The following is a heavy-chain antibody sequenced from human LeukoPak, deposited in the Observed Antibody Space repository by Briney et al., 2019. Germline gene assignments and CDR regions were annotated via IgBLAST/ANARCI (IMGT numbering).Heavy chain of an antibody. CDR2: IWYDGSNK. J-gene: IGHJ4*02. CDR1: GFTFSSYG. D-gene: IGHD3-22*01. V-gene: IGHV3-33*01. Sequence: PGGSLRLSCAASGFTFSSYGMHWVRQAPGKGLEWVAVIWYDGSNKYYADSVKGRFTISRDNSKNTLYLQMNSLRAEDTAVYYCARDPPYYYDSSGYYQGYFDYLGQGTLVTVSS. CDR3: ARDPPYYYDSSGYYQGYFDY.